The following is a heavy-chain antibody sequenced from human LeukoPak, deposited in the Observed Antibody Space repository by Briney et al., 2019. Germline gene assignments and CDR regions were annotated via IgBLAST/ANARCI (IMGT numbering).Heavy chain of an antibody. V-gene: IGHV4-59*08. CDR1: GGSIRRYY. CDR2: IYYSGSI. J-gene: IGHJ4*02. CDR3: ARHSGYSSGWSFGY. Sequence: SETLSLTCTVSGGSIRRYYRSCIRPPLREGLERIGYIYYSGSINHNPSLKSQVNIPVDTSKNQFSLKLSSVTAADTAVYYCARHSGYSSGWSFGYWGQGTLVTVSS. D-gene: IGHD6-19*01.